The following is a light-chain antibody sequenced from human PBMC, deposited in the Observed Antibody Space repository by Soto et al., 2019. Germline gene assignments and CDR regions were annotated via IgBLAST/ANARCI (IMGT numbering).Light chain of an antibody. Sequence: QSALAQPPSASGSPGQSVTISCTGTSSDVGGYDYVSWYQQHPGKAPKLMIYEVSKRPSGVPDRFSGSKSGNTASLTVSGLQAEDEAHYYCSSYAGSSTYVFGTGTKVTVL. CDR2: EVS. CDR3: SSYAGSSTYV. CDR1: SSDVGGYDY. V-gene: IGLV2-8*01. J-gene: IGLJ1*01.